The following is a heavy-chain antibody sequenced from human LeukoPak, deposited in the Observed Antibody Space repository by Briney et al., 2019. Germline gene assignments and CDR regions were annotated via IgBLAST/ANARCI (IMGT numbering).Heavy chain of an antibody. V-gene: IGHV4-34*01. Sequence: SETLSLTCAVYGGSFSGYYWSWIRQPPGKGLEWIGEINHSGSTNYNPSLKSRVTISVDTSKNQFSLKLSSVTAADTAVYYCARSRGYSYGQRPFDYWGQGTLVTVSS. CDR1: GGSFSGYY. CDR2: INHSGST. D-gene: IGHD5-18*01. CDR3: ARSRGYSYGQRPFDY. J-gene: IGHJ4*02.